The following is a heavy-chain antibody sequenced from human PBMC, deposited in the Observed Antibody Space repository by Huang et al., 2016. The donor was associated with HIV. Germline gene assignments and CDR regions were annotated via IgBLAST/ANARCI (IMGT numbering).Heavy chain of an antibody. CDR2: ISYDGISD. D-gene: IGHD2-15*01. CDR1: GFIFSNFG. V-gene: IGHV3-30*18. CDR3: AKESRWFSDFDQ. J-gene: IGHJ5*02. Sequence: QVQLVESGGGVVQPGTSLRLSFAASGFIFSNFGMHWVRRAPGKGLEWVAVISYDGISDSYSDSVKGRFTISRDNDKNTLSLEMNRLRHDDTAVYYCAKESRWFSDFDQWGQGTLVTVSS.